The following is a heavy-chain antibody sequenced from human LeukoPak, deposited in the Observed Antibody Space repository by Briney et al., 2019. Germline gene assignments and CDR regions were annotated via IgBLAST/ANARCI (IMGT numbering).Heavy chain of an antibody. CDR2: IKQDGSEK. CDR3: ARDSVWDCSGGSCYFAFDM. CDR1: GFTFSSYW. Sequence: GGSLRLSCAASGFTFSSYWMNWVRQAPGKGLEWVANIKQDGSEKYYVDSVKGRFIISRDNAKNSLYLQMNSLRAEDTAVYYCARDSVWDCSGGSCYFAFDMWGQGTMVTVSS. V-gene: IGHV3-7*01. D-gene: IGHD2-15*01. J-gene: IGHJ3*02.